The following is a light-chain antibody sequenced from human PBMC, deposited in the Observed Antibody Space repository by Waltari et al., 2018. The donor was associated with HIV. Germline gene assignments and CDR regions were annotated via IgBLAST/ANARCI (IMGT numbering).Light chain of an antibody. CDR1: SSNIGTNY. J-gene: IGLJ2*01. Sequence: QSVLTQPPSASGTPGQSVTISCSGTSSNIGTNYVYWYQQFPGTAPKLLIYRNNKRPSGVPDRVSGSKSGTSASLDISGLRSDDEAEYYCAAWDDTLTVVFGGGTKLTVL. CDR2: RNN. CDR3: AAWDDTLTVV. V-gene: IGLV1-47*01.